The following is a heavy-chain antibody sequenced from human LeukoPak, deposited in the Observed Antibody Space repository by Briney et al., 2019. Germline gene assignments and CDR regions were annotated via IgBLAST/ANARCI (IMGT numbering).Heavy chain of an antibody. CDR1: GFTFSRYN. D-gene: IGHD2-15*01. Sequence: PGGSLRLSCAASGFTFSRYNMNWVRQAPGKGLEWVSSISGSSSYIYYADSVKGRFTISRDNTKNSLYLQINSLRAEDTAVYYCAKDGGSDPDSFDIWGQGTMVTVSS. J-gene: IGHJ3*02. CDR2: ISGSSSYI. CDR3: AKDGGSDPDSFDI. V-gene: IGHV3-21*01.